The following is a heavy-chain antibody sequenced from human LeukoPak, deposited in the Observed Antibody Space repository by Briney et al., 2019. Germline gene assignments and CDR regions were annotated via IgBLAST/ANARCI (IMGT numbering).Heavy chain of an antibody. CDR2: IYYSGST. CDR3: ARWILYSSGSYSDY. J-gene: IGHJ4*02. CDR1: GGSISSSSYY. V-gene: IGHV4-39*07. Sequence: SETLSLTCTVSGGSISSSSYYWGWIRQPPGKGLEWIGGIYYSGSTYYNPSLKSRVTISVDTSKNQFSLKLSSVTAADTAVYYCARWILYSSGSYSDYWGQGTLVTVSS. D-gene: IGHD3-10*01.